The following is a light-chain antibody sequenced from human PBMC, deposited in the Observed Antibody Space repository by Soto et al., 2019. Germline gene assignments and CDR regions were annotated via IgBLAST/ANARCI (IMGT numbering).Light chain of an antibody. CDR2: GAS. CDR3: QQYNHWPPLT. CDR1: QSVGRN. Sequence: EIVMTQSPATLSVSPGERATLSCRASQSVGRNLAWYQQKPGQAPRLLIYGASTRATGIPARFSGSVSGTEFTLTISRLQSEDFAIYSCQQYNHWPPLTFGGGTKVEIK. J-gene: IGKJ4*01. V-gene: IGKV3-15*01.